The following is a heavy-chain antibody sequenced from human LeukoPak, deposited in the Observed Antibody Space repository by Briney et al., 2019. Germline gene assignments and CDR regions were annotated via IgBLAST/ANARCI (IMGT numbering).Heavy chain of an antibody. Sequence: PSETLSLTCTVSGGSISSYYWSWIRQPAGKGLEWIGRIYISGSTNQNPSLKSRVTMSVDTSRNQVSLTMTSVTAADTAVYYCARTSSSWSPHDYWGQGTLVTVSS. CDR3: ARTSSSWSPHDY. V-gene: IGHV4-4*07. D-gene: IGHD6-13*01. CDR2: IYISGST. J-gene: IGHJ4*02. CDR1: GGSISSYY.